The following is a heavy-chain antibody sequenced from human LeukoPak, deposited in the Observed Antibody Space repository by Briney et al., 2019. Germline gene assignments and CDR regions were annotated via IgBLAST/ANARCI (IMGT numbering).Heavy chain of an antibody. CDR3: AQGYSRGWFPY. V-gene: IGHV3-23*01. D-gene: IGHD6-19*01. CDR2: ITVSGDTT. CDR1: GFSVSSYG. Sequence: PGGSLRLSCAVSGFSVSSYGMSWVRQAPGKGLEWVSAITVSGDTTYYADSVKGRFIISRDNSKNTLYLQMNSLRAEDTAVYYCAQGYSRGWFPYWGQGTLVTVSS. J-gene: IGHJ4*02.